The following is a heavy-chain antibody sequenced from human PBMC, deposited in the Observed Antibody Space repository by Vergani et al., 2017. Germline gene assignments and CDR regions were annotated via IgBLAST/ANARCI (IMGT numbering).Heavy chain of an antibody. CDR1: GDSVISTDYH. CDR2: MDYSGST. Sequence: QVQLQESGPELVKPSETLSLTCTVSGDSVISTDYHWGWIRQPPGKGLEWIGSMDYSGSTSYNPSLESRISISFETPKNQFSLRLTSVTAADTAVYYCASERGACRAAYCHSYDFWGPGTLVGVSS. D-gene: IGHD2-15*01. V-gene: IGHV4-39*01. J-gene: IGHJ4*02. CDR3: ASERGACRAAYCHSYDF.